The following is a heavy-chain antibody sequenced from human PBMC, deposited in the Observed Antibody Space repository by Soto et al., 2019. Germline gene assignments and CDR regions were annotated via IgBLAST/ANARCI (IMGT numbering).Heavy chain of an antibody. CDR3: SGGMDV. D-gene: IGHD3-10*01. CDR1: GFTFDDYA. Sequence: GGSLRLSCAASGFTFDDYAMHWVRQAPGKGLEWVSGISWNSGSIGYADSVKGRFTISRDNAKNSLYLQMNSLRAEDTALYYCSGGMDVWGQGTTVTVSS. J-gene: IGHJ6*02. V-gene: IGHV3-9*01. CDR2: ISWNSGSI.